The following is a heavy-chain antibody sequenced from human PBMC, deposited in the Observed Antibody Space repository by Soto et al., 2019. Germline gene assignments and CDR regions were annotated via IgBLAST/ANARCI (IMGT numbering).Heavy chain of an antibody. V-gene: IGHV4-59*01. CDR2: IYYSGST. CDR1: GGSISSYY. D-gene: IGHD3-3*01. J-gene: IGHJ5*02. Sequence: QVQLQESGPGLVKPSETLSLTCTVSGGSISSYYWSWIRQPLGKGLEWIGYIYYSGSTNYNPSLKSRVTISVDTSKNQFSLKLSSVTAADTAVYYCARVLFGRGNWFDPWGQGTLVTVSS. CDR3: ARVLFGRGNWFDP.